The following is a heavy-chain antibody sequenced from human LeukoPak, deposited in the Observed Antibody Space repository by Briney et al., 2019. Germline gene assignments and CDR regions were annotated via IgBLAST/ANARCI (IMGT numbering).Heavy chain of an antibody. CDR3: ATGYGDYVRYYFDY. CDR2: IIPIFGTA. Sequence: GSSVKVSCKASGGTFSSYAISWLRQAPGQGLEWMGGIIPIFGTANYAQKFQGRVTITADESTSTAYMELSSLRSEDTAVYYCATGYGDYVRYYFDYWGQGTLVTVSS. V-gene: IGHV1-69*01. D-gene: IGHD4-17*01. CDR1: GGTFSSYA. J-gene: IGHJ4*02.